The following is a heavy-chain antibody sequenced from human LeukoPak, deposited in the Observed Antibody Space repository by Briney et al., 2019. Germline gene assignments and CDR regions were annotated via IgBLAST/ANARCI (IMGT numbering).Heavy chain of an antibody. J-gene: IGHJ4*02. Sequence: GGSLRLSCVASGFTFSKHWMSWVRQAPGKGLEWVANIKQDGSEKYYVDSVKGRFIVSRDNAKNSLYLQINSLRAEDTALYYCARARDDYNSGPFDHWGQGTLVTVSS. CDR3: ARARDDYNSGPFDH. D-gene: IGHD5-24*01. CDR2: IKQDGSEK. V-gene: IGHV3-7*01. CDR1: GFTFSKHW.